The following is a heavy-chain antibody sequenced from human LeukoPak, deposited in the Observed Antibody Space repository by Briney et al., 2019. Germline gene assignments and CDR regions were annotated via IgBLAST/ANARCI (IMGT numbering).Heavy chain of an antibody. J-gene: IGHJ5*02. CDR2: IYDSEST. CDR1: GGSISSSYYY. CDR3: ARHYGP. Sequence: SGTLFLSCTVSGGSISSSYYYWGWMRQPTGKGLEWIGSIYDSESTYYNPSPKSRVTISVATSKNQFSLKLNSVTAADTAVYYCARHYGPWGQGTLVTVSS. V-gene: IGHV4-39*01. D-gene: IGHD3-10*01.